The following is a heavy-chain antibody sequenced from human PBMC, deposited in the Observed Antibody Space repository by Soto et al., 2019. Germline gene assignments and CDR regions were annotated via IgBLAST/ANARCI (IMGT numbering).Heavy chain of an antibody. CDR2: IYYSGST. D-gene: IGHD3-3*01. CDR3: ARLYYDFWSGSVPGWFDP. V-gene: IGHV4-39*01. J-gene: IGHJ5*02. Sequence: ETLSLTCTVSGGSISSSSYYWGWIRQPPGKGLEWIGSIYYSGSTYYNPSLKSRVTISVDTSKNQFSLKLSSVTAADTAVYYCARLYYDFWSGSVPGWFDPWGQGTLVTVSS. CDR1: GGSISSSSYY.